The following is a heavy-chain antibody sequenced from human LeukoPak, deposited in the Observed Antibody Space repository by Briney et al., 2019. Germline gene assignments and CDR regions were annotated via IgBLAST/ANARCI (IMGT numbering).Heavy chain of an antibody. J-gene: IGHJ4*02. V-gene: IGHV1-18*01. CDR3: ARDGPAYCGGDCYSDY. CDR2: ISAYNGNT. D-gene: IGHD2-21*02. CDR1: GYTFTSYG. Sequence: GASVKVSCNASGYTFTSYGISWVRQAPGQGLEWMGWISAYNGNTNYSQKLQGRVTMTTDTSTSTAYMELRSLRSDDTAVYYCARDGPAYCGGDCYSDYWGQGTLVTVSS.